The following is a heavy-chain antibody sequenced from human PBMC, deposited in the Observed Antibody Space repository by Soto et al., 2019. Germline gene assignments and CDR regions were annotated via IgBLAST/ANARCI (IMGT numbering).Heavy chain of an antibody. CDR1: GYIFSKYW. J-gene: IGHJ4*02. Sequence: PGESLKISCKSSGYIFSKYWIGWVCQMPGKGLEWMGIIYPGDSDTRYSPSFQGQVTISADKSITTAYLQWRSLKASDTAIYYCVVYSSSSGRHFDYWGQGTLVTVSS. V-gene: IGHV5-51*01. D-gene: IGHD6-6*01. CDR2: IYPGDSDT. CDR3: VVYSSSSGRHFDY.